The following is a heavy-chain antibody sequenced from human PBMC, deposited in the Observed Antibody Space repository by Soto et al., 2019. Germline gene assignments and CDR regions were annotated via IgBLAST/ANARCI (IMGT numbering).Heavy chain of an antibody. Sequence: GGSLRLSCAASGFSVDYYAMHWVRQAPGEGLEWVAVISNDGGNKYYADSVKGRFTISRDNSKNTGYLQMNSLRAEDTAVYYCARDQGVEAFFDLWGRGTLVTVSS. V-gene: IGHV3-30-3*01. CDR3: ARDQGVEAFFDL. J-gene: IGHJ2*01. CDR2: ISNDGGNK. CDR1: GFSVDYYA. D-gene: IGHD1-26*01.